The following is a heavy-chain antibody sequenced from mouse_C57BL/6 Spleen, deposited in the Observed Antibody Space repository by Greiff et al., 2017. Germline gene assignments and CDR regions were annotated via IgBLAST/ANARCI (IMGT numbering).Heavy chain of an antibody. Sequence: QVKLQQSGAELVRPGTSVQMSCKASGYTFTNYWLGWAKQRPGHGLEWIGDMYPGGGYTNYNEKFNGKATLTADKSSSTAYMQFSSLTSDDSAIYYCARSHGYYAIDYWGQGTSVTVSS. CDR2: MYPGGGYT. J-gene: IGHJ4*01. CDR3: ARSHGYYAIDY. V-gene: IGHV1-63*01. CDR1: GYTFTNYW.